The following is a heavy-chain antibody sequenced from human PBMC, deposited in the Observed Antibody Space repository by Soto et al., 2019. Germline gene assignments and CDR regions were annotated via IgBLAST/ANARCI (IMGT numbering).Heavy chain of an antibody. CDR2: IYWDDDK. D-gene: IGHD6-19*01. CDR3: AHRLEGYVSGWSQVCFDC. Sequence: QITLKESGPTLVTPTQTLTLTCTFSGFSLTTSGVGVGWIRQPPGKALEWLAVIYWDDDKRYSPSLKSRLTISKDTSKNQVVLTMTNTDPVDTATYYCAHRLEGYVSGWSQVCFDCWGQGALVTVSS. V-gene: IGHV2-5*02. J-gene: IGHJ4*02. CDR1: GFSLTTSGVG.